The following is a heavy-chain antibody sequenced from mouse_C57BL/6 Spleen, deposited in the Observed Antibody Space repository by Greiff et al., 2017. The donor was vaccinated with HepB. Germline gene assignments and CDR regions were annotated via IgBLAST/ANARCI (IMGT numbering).Heavy chain of an antibody. CDR2: IYPGDGDT. Sequence: VKLQQSGAELVKPGASVKISCKASGYAFSSYWMNWVKQRPGKGLEWIGQIYPGDGDTNYHGKFKVKATLSADKSSSTAYMQLSSLTSEDSAVYFCARDDHYAWFAYWGQGTLVTVSA. V-gene: IGHV1-80*01. CDR1: GYAFSSYW. J-gene: IGHJ3*01. D-gene: IGHD1-2*01. CDR3: ARDDHYAWFAY.